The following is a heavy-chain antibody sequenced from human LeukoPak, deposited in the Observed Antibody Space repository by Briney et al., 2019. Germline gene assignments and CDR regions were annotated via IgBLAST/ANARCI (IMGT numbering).Heavy chain of an antibody. D-gene: IGHD2-21*02. CDR3: ARDRSSVIVVATATLRY. Sequence: GGSLRLSCAASGFTFSSYEMNWVRQAPGKGLEWVAFIRYDGSNKYYADSVKGRFTISRDNSKNTLFLQMNSLRVEDTAVYFCARDRSSVIVVATATLRYWGQGTLVTVSA. CDR1: GFTFSSYE. CDR2: IRYDGSNK. V-gene: IGHV3-30*02. J-gene: IGHJ4*02.